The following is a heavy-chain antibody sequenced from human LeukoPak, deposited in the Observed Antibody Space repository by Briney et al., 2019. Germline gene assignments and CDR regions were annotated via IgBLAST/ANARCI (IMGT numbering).Heavy chain of an antibody. D-gene: IGHD5-12*01. J-gene: IGHJ4*02. Sequence: PSETLSLTCAVSGGSISSHYWSWIRQPPGKGLEWIGYIYYGVTTYYNPSLKSRVTISIDTSKNQFSLQLSSVTAADTAVHYCATLHSDYDRRIDYWGQGTLVTVSS. CDR1: GGSISSHY. CDR3: ATLHSDYDRRIDY. V-gene: IGHV4-59*04. CDR2: IYYGVTT.